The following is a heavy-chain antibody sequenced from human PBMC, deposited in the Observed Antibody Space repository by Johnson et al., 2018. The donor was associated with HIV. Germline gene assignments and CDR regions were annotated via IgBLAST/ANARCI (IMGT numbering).Heavy chain of an antibody. J-gene: IGHJ3*02. Sequence: EVLLLESGGTVVRPGGSLRLSCAASGFTFDNYGMSWVRQAPGKGLEWVSGINWNGGTTGYADSVKGRFTISRDNAKKSLYLQMNSLRAEDTALYYCVRRGRYCSNGVCFDAFDIWGQGTMVTVSS. CDR1: GFTFDNYG. D-gene: IGHD2-8*01. V-gene: IGHV3-20*04. CDR3: VRRGRYCSNGVCFDAFDI. CDR2: INWNGGTT.